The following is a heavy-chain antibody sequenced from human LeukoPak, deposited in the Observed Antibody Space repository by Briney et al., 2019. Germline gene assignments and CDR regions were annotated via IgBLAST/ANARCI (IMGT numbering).Heavy chain of an antibody. Sequence: PGGSLRLSCAASGLTFSSYEMNWVRQPPGKGLEWGSYISSSGSTIYYAATVKCRFTISRDNAKNSLYLQMNSLRAEDTAVYYCAELGITMIGGVWGKGTTVTISS. CDR1: GLTFSSYE. V-gene: IGHV3-48*03. CDR3: AELGITMIGGV. J-gene: IGHJ6*04. D-gene: IGHD3-10*02. CDR2: ISSSGSTI.